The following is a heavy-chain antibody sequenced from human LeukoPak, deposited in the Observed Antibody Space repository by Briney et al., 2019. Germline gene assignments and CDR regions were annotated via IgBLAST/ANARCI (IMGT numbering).Heavy chain of an antibody. V-gene: IGHV4-34*01. D-gene: IGHD1-14*01. CDR1: GGSFSGYY. CDR3: ARGRVRNRRHYFDY. Sequence: SETLSLTCAAYGGSFSGYYWSWIRQPPGKGLEWIGEINHSGSTNYNPSLKSRVTISVDTSKNQFSLKLSSVTAADTAVYYCARGRVRNRRHYFDYWGQGTLVTVSS. CDR2: INHSGST. J-gene: IGHJ4*02.